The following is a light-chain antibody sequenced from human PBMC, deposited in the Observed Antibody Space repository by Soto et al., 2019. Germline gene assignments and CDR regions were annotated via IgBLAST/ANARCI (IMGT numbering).Light chain of an antibody. Sequence: QSVLTQPPSASGSPGQSVTISCTGTSSDVGGSDYVSWYQHHPGKAPKLMIYDVSKRPSGVPDRFSGSKSGNMASLTVSGLRAEDEADYYCISHVGHSNVFGTGTKVTVL. CDR3: ISHVGHSNV. CDR2: DVS. CDR1: SSDVGGSDY. V-gene: IGLV2-8*01. J-gene: IGLJ1*01.